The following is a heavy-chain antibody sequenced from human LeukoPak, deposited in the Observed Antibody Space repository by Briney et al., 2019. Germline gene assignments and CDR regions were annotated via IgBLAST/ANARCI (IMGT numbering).Heavy chain of an antibody. CDR3: ARAFIVVVPAAIPRTGGWFDP. V-gene: IGHV4-31*03. Sequence: SETLSLTCTVSGGSISSGGYYWSWIRQHPGKGLEWLGYIYYSGSTYYNPSLKSRVTISVDTSKNQFSLKLSSVTAADTAVYYCARAFIVVVPAAIPRTGGWFDPWGQGTLVTVSS. J-gene: IGHJ5*02. D-gene: IGHD2-2*01. CDR2: IYYSGST. CDR1: GGSISSGGYY.